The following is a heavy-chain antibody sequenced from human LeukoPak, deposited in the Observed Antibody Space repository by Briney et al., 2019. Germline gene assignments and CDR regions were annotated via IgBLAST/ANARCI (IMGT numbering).Heavy chain of an antibody. CDR3: TTYYYDSSGSLSAFDI. V-gene: IGHV3-48*01. CDR2: ITISTGII. D-gene: IGHD3-22*01. Sequence: GGSLRLSCAASGFTFSDYNMNWVRQAPGKGLEWVAYITISTGIIYYADSVKGRFTISRDNAKNTVSLQMNSLKAEDTAVYYCTTYYYDSSGSLSAFDIWGQGTMVTVSS. J-gene: IGHJ3*02. CDR1: GFTFSDYN.